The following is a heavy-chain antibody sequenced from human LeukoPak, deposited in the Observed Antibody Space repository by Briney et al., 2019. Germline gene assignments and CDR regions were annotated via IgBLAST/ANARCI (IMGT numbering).Heavy chain of an antibody. CDR3: ASGGDTGTYYFDY. D-gene: IGHD2-21*02. CDR1: RFALASYT. V-gene: IGHV3-23*01. J-gene: IGHJ4*02. Sequence: GGSLRLSCAASRFALASYTMSWVRQAPGKGLEWVSSPRGPEGSPFYADSVKGRFTISRDNSKNTLYLQMNSLSAEDTALYYCASGGDTGTYYFDYWGQGTLVTVSS. CDR2: PRGPEGSP.